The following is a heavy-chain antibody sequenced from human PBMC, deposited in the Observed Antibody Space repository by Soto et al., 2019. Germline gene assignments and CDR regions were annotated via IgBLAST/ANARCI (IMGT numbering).Heavy chain of an antibody. V-gene: IGHV3-74*01. J-gene: IGHJ6*03. Sequence: EVKLVESGGGLVQPGGSLRLSCAASGFTFSNYWMYWVRQAPGQGLVWVSRINSDGSVSRYADSVKGRLTISRDNVKNTLYLQMNSLRVEDTAVYYCARGGCVGGSYYSLACSFYYYMDGWGKGTTVTVFS. CDR2: INSDGSVS. D-gene: IGHD2-15*01. CDR1: GFTFSNYW. CDR3: ARGGCVGGSYYSLACSFYYYMDG.